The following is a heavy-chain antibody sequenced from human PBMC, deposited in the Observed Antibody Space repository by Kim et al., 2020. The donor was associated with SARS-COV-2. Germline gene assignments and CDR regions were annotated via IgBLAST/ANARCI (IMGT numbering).Heavy chain of an antibody. J-gene: IGHJ4*02. CDR1: GYTLTELS. V-gene: IGHV1-24*01. Sequence: ASVKVSCKVSGYTLTELSMHWVRQAPGKGLEWMGGFDPEDGETIYAQKFQGRVTMTEDTSTDTAYMELSSLRSEDTAVYYCATDLYYYDSSGYYAVDYWGQGTLVTVSS. D-gene: IGHD3-22*01. CDR3: ATDLYYYDSSGYYAVDY. CDR2: FDPEDGET.